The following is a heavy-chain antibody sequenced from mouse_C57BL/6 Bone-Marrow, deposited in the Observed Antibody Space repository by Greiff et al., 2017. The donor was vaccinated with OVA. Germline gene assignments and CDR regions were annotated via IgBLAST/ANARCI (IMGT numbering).Heavy chain of an antibody. CDR2: IYPGSGST. Sequence: VQLQQSGAELVKPGASVKMSCKASGYTFTSYWITWVKQRPGQGLEWIGDIYPGSGSTNYNEKFKSKATLTVDTSSSTAYMQLSSLTSEDSAVYYCARRNDYDYDEGWAMDYWGQGTSVTVSS. J-gene: IGHJ4*01. V-gene: IGHV1-55*01. D-gene: IGHD2-4*01. CDR3: ARRNDYDYDEGWAMDY. CDR1: GYTFTSYW.